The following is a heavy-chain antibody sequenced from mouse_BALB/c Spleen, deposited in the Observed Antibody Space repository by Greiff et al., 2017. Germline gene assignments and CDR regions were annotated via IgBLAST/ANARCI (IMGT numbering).Heavy chain of an antibody. Sequence: EVKLVESGGGLVQPGGSLRLSCATSGFTFTDYYMSWVRQPPGKALEWLGFIRNKANGYTTEYNASVKGRFTISRDNSQSILYLQMNTLRAEDSATYYCARDISDYYGSSSFDYWGQGTTLTVSS. V-gene: IGHV7-3*02. D-gene: IGHD1-1*01. CDR1: GFTFTDYY. CDR2: IRNKANGYTT. CDR3: ARDISDYYGSSSFDY. J-gene: IGHJ2*01.